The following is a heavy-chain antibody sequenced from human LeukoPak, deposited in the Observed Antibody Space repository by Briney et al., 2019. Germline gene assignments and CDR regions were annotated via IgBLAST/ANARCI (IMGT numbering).Heavy chain of an antibody. CDR3: ARGVYIAAPKYAY. CDR1: GGSISSYY. J-gene: IGHJ4*02. D-gene: IGHD6-13*01. V-gene: IGHV4-59*01. Sequence: SETLSLTCTVSGGSISSYYWSWIRQPPGKGLEWIGYIYYSGTTNYNPSLKSRVTISVDTSKNQFSLKLSSVTAADTAVYYCARGVYIAAPKYAYGGGGPLVTVS. CDR2: IYYSGTT.